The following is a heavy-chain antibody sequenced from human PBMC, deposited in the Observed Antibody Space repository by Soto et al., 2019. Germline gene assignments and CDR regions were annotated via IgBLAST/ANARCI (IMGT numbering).Heavy chain of an antibody. Sequence: QVQLVESGGGVVQPGRSLRLSCAASGFTFSSYAMHWVRQAPGKGLEWVAVISYDGSNKYYADSVKGRFTISRDNSKNTLYLQMNSLRAEDTAVYYYARGEGSRSWYVGNWFDPWGQGTLVTVSS. D-gene: IGHD6-13*01. CDR2: ISYDGSNK. CDR1: GFTFSSYA. CDR3: ARGEGSRSWYVGNWFDP. V-gene: IGHV3-30-3*01. J-gene: IGHJ5*02.